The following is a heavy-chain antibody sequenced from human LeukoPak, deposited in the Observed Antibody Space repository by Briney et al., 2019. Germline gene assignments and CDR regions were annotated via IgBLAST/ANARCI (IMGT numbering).Heavy chain of an antibody. CDR3: ARKENVYYYFDY. D-gene: IGHD3-10*01. J-gene: IGHJ4*02. CDR1: GYSITSSSW. Sequence: SETLSLTCAVSGYSITSSSWWGWIRQPPGKGLEWIGYTYHSGTTYYNPSLQSRVTMSVDTSKNQFSLKLSSVTAVDTAVYYCARKENVYYYFDYWGQGTLVTVSS. V-gene: IGHV4-28*01. CDR2: TYHSGTT.